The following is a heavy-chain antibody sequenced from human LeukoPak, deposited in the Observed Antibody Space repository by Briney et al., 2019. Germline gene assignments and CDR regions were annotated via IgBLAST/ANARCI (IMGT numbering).Heavy chain of an antibody. CDR3: AKIPKGGYFDY. CDR2: ISPSGDST. CDR1: GFTFNNYA. Sequence: RPGGSLRLSCAASGFTFNNYAMNWVRQAPGKGLEWVSHISPSGDSTYYADSVKGRFTISRDSSKNTLSLQMNSLRAEDTAVYYCAKIPKGGYFDYWGQGTLVTVSS. J-gene: IGHJ4*02. D-gene: IGHD2-2*01. V-gene: IGHV3-23*01.